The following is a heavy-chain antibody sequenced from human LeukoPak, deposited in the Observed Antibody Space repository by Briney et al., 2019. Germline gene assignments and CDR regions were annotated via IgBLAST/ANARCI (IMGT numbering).Heavy chain of an antibody. V-gene: IGHV3-23*01. CDR2: ISDSGGRT. Sequence: PGGSLRLSCAVSGITLSNYGMSWVRQAPGKGLEWVAGISDSGGRTNYADSVKGRFTISRDNPKNTLYLQMNSLRVEDTAVYFCAKRGVVMRVSLVGFRKEANYFDSWGQGALVTVSS. CDR1: GITLSNYG. CDR3: AKRGVVMRVSLVGFRKEANYFDS. J-gene: IGHJ4*02. D-gene: IGHD3-10*01.